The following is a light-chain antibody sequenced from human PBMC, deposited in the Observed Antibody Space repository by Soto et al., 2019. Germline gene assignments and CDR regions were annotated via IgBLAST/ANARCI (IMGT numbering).Light chain of an antibody. CDR3: QSADSSGSWV. V-gene: IGLV3-25*02. CDR1: ALPKQY. J-gene: IGLJ3*02. Sequence: SYELTQPPSVSVSAGQTARISCSGHALPKQYAYWYQQKSGQAPVLVIYRDTERPSGIPERFSGSSSGTTVTLTISGVQAEDEADYYCQSADSSGSWVFGGGTKVTVL. CDR2: RDT.